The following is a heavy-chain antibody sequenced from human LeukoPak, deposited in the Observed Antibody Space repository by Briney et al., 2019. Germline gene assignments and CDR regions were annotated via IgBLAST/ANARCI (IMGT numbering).Heavy chain of an antibody. J-gene: IGHJ4*02. Sequence: GSLRLSCAASGFTFSSYWMSWVRQAPGKGLEWIGEINHSGSTNYNPSLKSRVTISVDTSKNQFSLKLSSVTAADTAVYYCAREPRPKGIAAAGSRYYFDYWGQGTLVTVSS. V-gene: IGHV4-34*01. D-gene: IGHD6-13*01. CDR1: GFTFSSYW. CDR2: INHSGST. CDR3: AREPRPKGIAAAGSRYYFDY.